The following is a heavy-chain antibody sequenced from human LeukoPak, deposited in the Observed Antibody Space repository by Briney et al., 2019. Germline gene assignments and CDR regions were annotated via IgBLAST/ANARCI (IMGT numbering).Heavy chain of an antibody. Sequence: PGGSLRLSCAASGFTFSSYAMSWVRQAPGKGLEWVSAISGSGGSTYYADSVKSRFTISRDISKNTLFLQMNSLRAEDTALYYCAKDKGTSGSYSYFDYWGQGTLVTVSS. J-gene: IGHJ4*02. CDR1: GFTFSSYA. V-gene: IGHV3-23*01. CDR2: ISGSGGST. D-gene: IGHD3-10*01. CDR3: AKDKGTSGSYSYFDY.